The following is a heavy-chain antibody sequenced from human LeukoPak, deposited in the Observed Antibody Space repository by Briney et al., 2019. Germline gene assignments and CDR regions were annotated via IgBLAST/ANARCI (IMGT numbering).Heavy chain of an antibody. J-gene: IGHJ4*02. CDR3: AKGSSGYETNFDF. V-gene: IGHV3-23*01. Sequence: PGGSLRLSCAASGFTFSSYAMSWARQAPGRGLEWVSAISGSGGNTYYADSVKGRFTISGDNSQNTLYLQMNSLRAEDTAVYYCAKGSSGYETNFDFWGQGTLVTVSS. D-gene: IGHD5-12*01. CDR1: GFTFSSYA. CDR2: ISGSGGNT.